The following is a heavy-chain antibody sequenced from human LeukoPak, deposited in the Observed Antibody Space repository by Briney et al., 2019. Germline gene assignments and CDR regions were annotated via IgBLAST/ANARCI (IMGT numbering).Heavy chain of an antibody. CDR3: ATGYGSGWFDA. CDR2: IDYSGKT. D-gene: IGHD3-9*01. Sequence: PSETLSLTCSVSGVSISGRGYWGWIRQHPGKGLEWIGYIDYSGKTYYKPSLQSRVIISADTSQNLFTLKVSSVTAADTAVYYCATGYGSGWFDAWGQGAVVTVSS. J-gene: IGHJ5*02. V-gene: IGHV4-31*03. CDR1: GVSISGRGY.